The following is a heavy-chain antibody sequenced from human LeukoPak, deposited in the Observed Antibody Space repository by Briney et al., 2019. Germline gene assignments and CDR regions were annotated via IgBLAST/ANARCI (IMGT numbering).Heavy chain of an antibody. CDR3: ARILKGIVGATGSTLFDY. J-gene: IGHJ4*02. CDR2: INHSGST. V-gene: IGHV4-34*01. CDR1: GGSFSGYY. D-gene: IGHD1-26*01. Sequence: SETLSLTCAVYGGSFSGYYWSWIRQPPGKGLEWIGEINHSGSTNYNPPLKSRVTISVDTSKNQFSLKLSSVTAADTAVYYCARILKGIVGATGSTLFDYWGQGTLVTVSS.